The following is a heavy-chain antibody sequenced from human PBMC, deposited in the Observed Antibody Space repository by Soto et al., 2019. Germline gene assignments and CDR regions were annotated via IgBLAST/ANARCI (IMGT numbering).Heavy chain of an antibody. V-gene: IGHV3-23*01. Sequence: PGGSLRLSCAASGFTFSSYAMSWVRQAPGKGLEWVSAISGSGGSTYYADSVKGRFTISRDNSKNTLYLQMNSLRAEDTAVYYCAIVGCSYGWPYHYGMDVWGQGTTVTVSS. CDR1: GFTFSSYA. D-gene: IGHD5-18*01. CDR3: AIVGCSYGWPYHYGMDV. J-gene: IGHJ6*02. CDR2: ISGSGGST.